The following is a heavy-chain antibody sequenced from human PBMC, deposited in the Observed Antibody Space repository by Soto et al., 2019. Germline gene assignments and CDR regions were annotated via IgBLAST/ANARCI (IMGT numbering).Heavy chain of an antibody. CDR1: GFTFSSYS. Sequence: GGSLRLSCAASGFTFSSYSMNWVRQAPGKGLEWVSYISSSSSTIYYADSVKGRFTISRDNAKNSLYLQMNSLRDEDTAVYYCARDFLESVPSNCFDPWGQGILVTLSS. CDR2: ISSSSSTI. V-gene: IGHV3-48*02. J-gene: IGHJ5*02. CDR3: ARDFLESVPSNCFDP. D-gene: IGHD3-3*01.